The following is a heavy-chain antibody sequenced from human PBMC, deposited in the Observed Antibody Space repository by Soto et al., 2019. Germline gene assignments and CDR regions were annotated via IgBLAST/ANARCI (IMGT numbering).Heavy chain of an antibody. J-gene: IGHJ4*01. CDR1: GASITSYY. CDR2: IYYSGNT. V-gene: IGHV4-59*01. CDR3: ANLRANYFDY. Sequence: SETLSLTCTVSGASITSYYWSWIRQPPGKELEWIGYIYYSGNTNYNPSLKGRATISLDTSKNQFSLRLRSVTAADTAVYYCANLRANYFDYWGQGTLVTVSS.